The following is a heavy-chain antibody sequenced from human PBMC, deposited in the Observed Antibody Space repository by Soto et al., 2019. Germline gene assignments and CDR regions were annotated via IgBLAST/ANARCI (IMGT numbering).Heavy chain of an antibody. V-gene: IGHV3-72*01. CDR2: SANKANGYIT. D-gene: IGHD3-16*01. J-gene: IGHJ6*02. CDR1: GFNFSDHF. Sequence: XEFLRLSGEVSGFNFSDHFMDAVRQAPGKGLEWVGRSANKANGYITEYAASVKGRFTISRDDSKNSLFLRMKSLKTEDTAVYYCDRDGGYGNFDYYYGLDVWGQGTTVTV. CDR3: DRDGGYGNFDYYYGLDV.